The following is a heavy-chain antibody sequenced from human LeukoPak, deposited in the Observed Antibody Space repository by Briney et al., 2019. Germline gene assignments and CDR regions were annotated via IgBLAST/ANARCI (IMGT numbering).Heavy chain of an antibody. CDR3: ARDSWNYRHKEDDYFDY. Sequence: PGGSLRLSCAASGFTFSDYYMSWIRQAPGKGLEWVSYISSSSSYTNYADSVKGRFTISRDNAKNSLYLQMNSLRAEDTAVYYCARDSWNYRHKEDDYFDYWGQGTLVTVSS. CDR2: ISSSSSYT. CDR1: GFTFSDYY. V-gene: IGHV3-11*06. J-gene: IGHJ4*02. D-gene: IGHD1-7*01.